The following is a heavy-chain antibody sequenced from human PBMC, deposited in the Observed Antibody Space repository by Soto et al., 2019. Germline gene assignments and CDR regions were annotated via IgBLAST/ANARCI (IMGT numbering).Heavy chain of an antibody. D-gene: IGHD6-13*01. Sequence: QAQVVQSGAEVRKPGSSVKLSCKASEGTFNSYAIAWVRQAPGQGLEWMGGIIPYYNTLNYAQKFQARVTITADDSTNTFYMELSSLSSDDTAVYFCASGASRWSPSFFDSWAQGTLVTVSS. CDR2: IIPYYNTL. CDR1: EGTFNSYA. J-gene: IGHJ4*02. CDR3: ASGASRWSPSFFDS. V-gene: IGHV1-69*01.